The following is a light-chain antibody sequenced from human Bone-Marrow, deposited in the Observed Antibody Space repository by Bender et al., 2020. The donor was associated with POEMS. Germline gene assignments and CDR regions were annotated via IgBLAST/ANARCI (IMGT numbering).Light chain of an antibody. CDR1: SSNIGAGYD. CDR2: DNV. V-gene: IGLV1-40*01. J-gene: IGLJ1*01. Sequence: QSVLTQPPSVSEAPGQRVIISCAGSSSNIGAGYDVHWYQHLPGTAPKLLIYDNVNRPSGVPDRFSGSKSGTSASLAITGLQPEDEADYYCHSYDRNRGGSVFGTGTQVTVL. CDR3: HSYDRNRGGSV.